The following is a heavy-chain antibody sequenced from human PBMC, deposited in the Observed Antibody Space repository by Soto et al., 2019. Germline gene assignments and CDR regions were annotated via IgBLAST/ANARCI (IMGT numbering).Heavy chain of an antibody. Sequence: QVQLVQSGAEVKKPGASVKVSCKTSGYTFTSYHISWVRQAPGQGLEWMGWISAYNTNTNHAQKFQGRVTMTTATLATTACMEVRSLTSHEPAVYYCARDTPPTDYWGKGTLVTVS. CDR2: ISAYNTNT. CDR3: ARDTPPTDY. CDR1: GYTFTSYH. J-gene: IGHJ4*02. V-gene: IGHV1-18*01.